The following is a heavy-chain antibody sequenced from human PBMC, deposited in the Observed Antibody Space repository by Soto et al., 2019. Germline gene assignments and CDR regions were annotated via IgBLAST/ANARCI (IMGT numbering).Heavy chain of an antibody. D-gene: IGHD6-19*01. J-gene: IGHJ4*02. Sequence: SETLSLTCAVYGGSFSGYYWSWIRQPPGKGLEWIGEINHSGSTNYNPSLKSRVTISVDTSKNQFSLKLSSVTAADTAVYYCARGEREVAGPFDYWGQGTLVTVSS. V-gene: IGHV4-34*01. CDR2: INHSGST. CDR3: ARGEREVAGPFDY. CDR1: GGSFSGYY.